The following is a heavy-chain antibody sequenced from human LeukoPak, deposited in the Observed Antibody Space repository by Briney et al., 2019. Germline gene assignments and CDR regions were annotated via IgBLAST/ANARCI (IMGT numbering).Heavy chain of an antibody. CDR2: INQDGSEK. V-gene: IGHV3-7*05. D-gene: IGHD6-13*01. J-gene: IGHJ4*02. CDR3: ARPSSGWYYFDY. Sequence: GGSLRLSCAASGFTFSSYWMSWVRQAPGKGLEWVANINQDGSEKYYVDSVEGRFTISRDNAKNSLYLQMNSLRAEDTAVYYCARPSSGWYYFDYWGQGTLVTVSS. CDR1: GFTFSSYW.